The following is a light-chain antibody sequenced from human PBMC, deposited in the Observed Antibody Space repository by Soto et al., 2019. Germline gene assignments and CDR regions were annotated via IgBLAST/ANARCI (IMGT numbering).Light chain of an antibody. CDR1: QSVGSH. Sequence: EIVMTQSPATLSVSPGERATLSCRGSQSVGSHLAWYQQKPGQAPRLLIYGASTRATGVPARFSGSGSGTEFTFTISSLQSEDFAVYYCQQHNGWPLTFGGGTKVEI. CDR3: QQHNGWPLT. CDR2: GAS. J-gene: IGKJ4*01. V-gene: IGKV3-15*01.